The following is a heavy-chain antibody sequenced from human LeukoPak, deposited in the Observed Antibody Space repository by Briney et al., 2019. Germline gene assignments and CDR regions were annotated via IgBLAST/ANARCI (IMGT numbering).Heavy chain of an antibody. D-gene: IGHD6-13*01. CDR2: INPNSGGT. J-gene: IGHJ4*02. CDR1: GYTFTSNY. CDR3: ASHSSSWYGFDY. V-gene: IGHV1-2*02. Sequence: ASVKVSCKAFGYTFTSNYMHWVRQAPGQGLEWMGWINPNSGGTNYAQKFQGGVTMTRDTSISTAYMELSRLRSDDTAVYYCASHSSSWYGFDYWGQGTLVTVSS.